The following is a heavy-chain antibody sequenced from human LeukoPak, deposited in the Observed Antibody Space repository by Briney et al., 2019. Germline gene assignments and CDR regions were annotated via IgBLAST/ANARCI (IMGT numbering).Heavy chain of an antibody. CDR2: INQDGGEK. J-gene: IGHJ6*02. CDR3: ARTRTYYGRYGMDV. V-gene: IGHV3-7*01. D-gene: IGHD2-21*01. Sequence: PRGSLRLSCAASGFTFNDAWMSWVRQAPGKGLEWVANINQDGGEKYYVDSVKGRFTISRDNAKNSLYLQMNSLRAEDTAVYYCARTRTYYGRYGMDVWGQGPTVTVSS. CDR1: GFTFNDAW.